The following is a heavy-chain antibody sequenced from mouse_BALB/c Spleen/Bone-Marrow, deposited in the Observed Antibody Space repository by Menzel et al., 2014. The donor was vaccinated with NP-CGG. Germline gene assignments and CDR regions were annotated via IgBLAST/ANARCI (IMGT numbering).Heavy chain of an antibody. J-gene: IGHJ3*01. CDR3: ASSTMITTGFAH. CDR2: IWGDGST. Sequence: QVQLKQSGPGLVAPSQSLSITCTVSGFSLAGYGVNWVRQPPGKGLEWLGMIWGDGSTDYNSALKSRLSISKDNSKSQVFLKMNSLQTDDTARYYCASSTMITTGFAHWGQGTLVTVSA. D-gene: IGHD2-4*01. V-gene: IGHV2-6-7*01. CDR1: GFSLAGYG.